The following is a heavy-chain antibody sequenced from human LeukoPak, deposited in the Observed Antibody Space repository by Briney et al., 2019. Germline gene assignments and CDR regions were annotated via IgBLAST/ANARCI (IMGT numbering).Heavy chain of an antibody. Sequence: GGSLRLSCAASGFTFRSYWIGWGRQAPGKGLEWVANIKQDGSEQYNVDSVKGRFTISRDNAKNSLYLQMNSLRAEDTAVYYCARGSFGVVIRYYYYYYYMDVWGKGTTVTVSS. CDR3: ARGSFGVVIRYYYYYYYMDV. D-gene: IGHD3-3*01. CDR2: IKQDGSEQ. CDR1: GFTFRSYW. V-gene: IGHV3-7*01. J-gene: IGHJ6*03.